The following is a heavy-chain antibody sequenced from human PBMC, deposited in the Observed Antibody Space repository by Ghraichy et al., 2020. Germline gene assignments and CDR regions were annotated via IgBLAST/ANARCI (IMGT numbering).Heavy chain of an antibody. CDR1: GFTFSSYS. Sequence: GGSLRLSCAASGFTFSSYSMNWVRQAPGKGLEWVSYISSSSSTIYYADSVKGRFTISRDNAKHSLYLQMNSLRDEDTAVYYCARDCLSDTESGSYPDDAFDIWGQGTMVTVSS. J-gene: IGHJ3*02. V-gene: IGHV3-48*02. D-gene: IGHD1-26*01. CDR3: ARDCLSDTESGSYPDDAFDI. CDR2: ISSSSSTI.